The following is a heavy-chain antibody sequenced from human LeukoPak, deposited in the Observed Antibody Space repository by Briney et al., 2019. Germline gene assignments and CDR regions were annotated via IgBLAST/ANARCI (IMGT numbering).Heavy chain of an antibody. V-gene: IGHV3-23*01. Sequence: GGSLRLSCAASGFFFSSYAMSWVRQAPGKGLEWVSSISGSGGSTYYADSVKGRFTISRDNSKNTLYLQMNSLRAEDTAVYYCAKVRDIVVAWDYWGQGTLVTVSS. CDR3: AKVRDIVVAWDY. J-gene: IGHJ4*02. CDR1: GFFFSSYA. D-gene: IGHD2-2*01. CDR2: ISGSGGST.